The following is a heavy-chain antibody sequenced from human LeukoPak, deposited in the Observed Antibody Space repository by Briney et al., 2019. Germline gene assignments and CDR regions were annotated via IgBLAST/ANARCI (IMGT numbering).Heavy chain of an antibody. CDR1: GYTFTSYD. CDR3: ATGYDYSNYAGPEYDYYYMDV. V-gene: IGHV1-8*02. D-gene: IGHD4-11*01. Sequence: ASVKVSCKASGYTFTSYDINWARQATGQGLEWMGWKNPNTGNTGYAQKFQGRVTMTEDTSTDTAYMELSSLRSEDTAVYYCATGYDYSNYAGPEYDYYYMDVWGKGTTVTVSS. CDR2: KNPNTGNT. J-gene: IGHJ6*03.